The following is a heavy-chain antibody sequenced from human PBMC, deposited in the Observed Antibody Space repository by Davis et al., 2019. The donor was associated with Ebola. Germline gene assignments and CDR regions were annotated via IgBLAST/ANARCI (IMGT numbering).Heavy chain of an antibody. CDR1: GFTFSSYA. Sequence: PGGSLRLSCAASGFTFSSYAMSWVRQAPGKGLEWVSAISGSGGSTYYADSVKGRFTISRDNSKNTLYLQMNSLRAEDTAVYYCARDGDSSSPGKEGWYYYMDVWGKGTTVTVSS. CDR2: ISGSGGST. J-gene: IGHJ6*03. V-gene: IGHV3-23*01. CDR3: ARDGDSSSPGKEGWYYYMDV. D-gene: IGHD6-13*01.